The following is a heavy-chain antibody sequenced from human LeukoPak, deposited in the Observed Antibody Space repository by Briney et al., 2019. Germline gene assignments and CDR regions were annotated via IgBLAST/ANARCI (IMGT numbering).Heavy chain of an antibody. J-gene: IGHJ4*02. CDR2: IRSSGNYI. D-gene: IGHD4-17*01. CDR3: ARDPPXVTXXXXXXDX. CDR1: GFTFSSYS. V-gene: IGHV3-21*01. Sequence: GGSLRLSCAASGFTFSSYSMSWVRQAPGKGLEWVSSIRSSGNYIYYADSVRGRFTISRDNAKNSVYLQMNSLRAEDTAVYYCARDPPXVTXXXXXXDXWGXXXLXTVSS.